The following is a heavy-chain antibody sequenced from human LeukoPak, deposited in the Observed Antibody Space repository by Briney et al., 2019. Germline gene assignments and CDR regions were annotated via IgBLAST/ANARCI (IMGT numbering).Heavy chain of an antibody. J-gene: IGHJ3*02. Sequence: PGRSLRLSCAASGFTFSSYAVHWVRQAPGKGLEWVAVISYDESNKYYADSVKGRFTISRDNSKNTLYLQMNSLRAEDTAVYYCARDRTVREEYSSSWYGHAFDIWGQGTTVTVSS. CDR3: ARDRTVREEYSSSWYGHAFDI. CDR2: ISYDESNK. D-gene: IGHD6-13*01. V-gene: IGHV3-30-3*01. CDR1: GFTFSSYA.